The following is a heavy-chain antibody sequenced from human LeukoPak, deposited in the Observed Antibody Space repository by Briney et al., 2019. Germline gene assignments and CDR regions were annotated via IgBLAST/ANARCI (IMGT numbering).Heavy chain of an antibody. CDR3: ARVIAAAVTYYFDY. CDR1: GFTVSSNY. CDR2: IYSGGST. D-gene: IGHD6-13*01. Sequence: GGSLRLSCAASGFTVSSNYMSWVRQAPGKGLAWVSVIYSGGSTYYADSVKGRFTISRDNSKNTLYLQMNSLRAEDTAVYYCARVIAAAVTYYFDYWGQGTLVTVSS. V-gene: IGHV3-53*01. J-gene: IGHJ4*02.